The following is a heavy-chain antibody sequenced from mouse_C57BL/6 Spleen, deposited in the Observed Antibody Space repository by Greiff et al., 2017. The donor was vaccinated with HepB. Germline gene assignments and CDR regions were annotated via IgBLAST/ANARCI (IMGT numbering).Heavy chain of an antibody. CDR3: ARHESGY. CDR1: GFTFSSYG. Sequence: EVMLVESGGDLVKPGGSLKLSCAASGFTFSSYGMSWVRQTPDKRLEWVATISSGGSYTYYPDSVKGRYTTSRDNAKNTLYLQMSSLKSEDTAMYYCARHESGYWGQGTTLTVSS. D-gene: IGHD3-1*01. V-gene: IGHV5-6*01. CDR2: ISSGGSYT. J-gene: IGHJ2*01.